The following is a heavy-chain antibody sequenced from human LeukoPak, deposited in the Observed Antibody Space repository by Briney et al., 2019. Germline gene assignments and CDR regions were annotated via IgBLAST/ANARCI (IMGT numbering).Heavy chain of an antibody. CDR2: IYYSGST. J-gene: IGHJ5*02. Sequence: PSETLSLTCTVSGGSISSGGYYWSWIRQHPGKGLEWIGYIYYSGSTYYNPSLKSRVTISVDTSKNQFSLKLSSVTAADTAVYYCAREASRYCSSTSCLNWFDPWGQGTLVTVSS. D-gene: IGHD2-2*01. CDR1: GGSISSGGYY. CDR3: AREASRYCSSTSCLNWFDP. V-gene: IGHV4-31*03.